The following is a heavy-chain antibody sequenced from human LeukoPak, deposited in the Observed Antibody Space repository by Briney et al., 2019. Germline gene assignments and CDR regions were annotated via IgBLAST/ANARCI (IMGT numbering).Heavy chain of an antibody. V-gene: IGHV5-51*01. CDR1: GCSFTSYW. CDR2: IYLGDSDT. CDR3: ATRSGNHFDY. D-gene: IGHD3-10*01. Sequence: GESLKISCKGSGCSFTSYWIGWVRQMPGKGLEWMGIIYLGDSDTTYSPSLQGQVTISADKSISTAYLQWSSLKASDTAMYYCATRSGNHFDYWGQGTPVTVSS. J-gene: IGHJ4*02.